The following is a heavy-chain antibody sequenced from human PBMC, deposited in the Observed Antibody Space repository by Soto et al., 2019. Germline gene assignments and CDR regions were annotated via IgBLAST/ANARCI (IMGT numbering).Heavy chain of an antibody. CDR2: TYYRSKWYN. J-gene: IGHJ4*02. CDR3: ARTDLHSSSWSSDY. CDR1: GDSVSSNSAA. D-gene: IGHD6-13*01. V-gene: IGHV6-1*01. Sequence: SQTLSLTCAISGDSVSSNSAAWNWIRQSSSRGLEWLGRTYYRSKWYNDYAVSVKSRITINPDTSKNQFSLQLNSVTPEDTAVYYCARTDLHSSSWSSDYWGQGTLVTVSS.